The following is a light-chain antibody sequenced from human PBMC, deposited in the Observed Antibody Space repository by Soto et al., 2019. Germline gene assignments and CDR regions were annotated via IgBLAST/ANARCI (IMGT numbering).Light chain of an antibody. CDR1: QSVLYSSNNKNY. J-gene: IGKJ2*01. V-gene: IGKV4-1*01. CDR3: QQYESTPPT. Sequence: DIVMTQSPDSLAVSLGERATINCKSSQSVLYSSNNKNYLAWYQQRPGQPPNLLIYWASTRESGVPDRFSGSGSGTDFTLTITSLQAEDVAFYYCQQYESTPPTFGQGTKLEIK. CDR2: WAS.